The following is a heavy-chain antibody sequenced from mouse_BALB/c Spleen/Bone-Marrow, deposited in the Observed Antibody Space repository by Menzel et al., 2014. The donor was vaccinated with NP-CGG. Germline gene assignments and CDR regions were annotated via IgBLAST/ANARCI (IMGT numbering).Heavy chain of an antibody. Sequence: LQQSGSELVRPGVSVKLSCKASGYTFTNYWMHWVKQRPGQGLEWIGNIYPGSGGANYDEKFKSKATLTVDTSSSTAYMQLSSLTSEDSAVYYCTRVVEYGKPWFAYWGQGTLVTVSA. D-gene: IGHD2-10*02. V-gene: IGHV1S22*01. CDR1: GYTFTNYW. CDR2: IYPGSGGA. CDR3: TRVVEYGKPWFAY. J-gene: IGHJ3*01.